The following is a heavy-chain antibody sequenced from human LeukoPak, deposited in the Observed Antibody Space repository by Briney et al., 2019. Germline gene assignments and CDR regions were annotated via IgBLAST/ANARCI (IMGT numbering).Heavy chain of an antibody. J-gene: IGHJ4*02. D-gene: IGHD6-13*01. CDR3: ARDKSSSWYYFDY. CDR1: GFTFSSYE. Sequence: GGSLRLSCAASGFTFSSYEMNWVRQAPGKGLEWVSYISSSGSTIYYADSVKGRFTISRDNAKNSMYLQMNSLRAEDTAVYYRARDKSSSWYYFDYWGQGTLVTASS. V-gene: IGHV3-48*03. CDR2: ISSSGSTI.